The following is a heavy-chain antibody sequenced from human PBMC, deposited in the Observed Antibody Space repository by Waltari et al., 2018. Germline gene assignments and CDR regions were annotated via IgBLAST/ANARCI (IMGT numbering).Heavy chain of an antibody. J-gene: IGHJ4*02. CDR3: AREWGVMVGTAGYYFDY. CDR1: GLTFSSYT. Sequence: VQLVGSGGGLVKPGGSLRLPCAASGLTFSSYTMTWVRQAPGKGLEWVSSISSGSSYIFYADSVKGRFTISRDNAKNSLYLQMNSLRVEDTAVYYCAREWGVMVGTAGYYFDYWGQGSLVTVSS. CDR2: ISSGSSYI. D-gene: IGHD3-9*01. V-gene: IGHV3-21*01.